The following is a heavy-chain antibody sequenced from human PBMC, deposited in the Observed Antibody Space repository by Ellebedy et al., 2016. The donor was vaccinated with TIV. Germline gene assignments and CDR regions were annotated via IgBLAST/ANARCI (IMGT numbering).Heavy chain of an antibody. Sequence: MPSETLSLTCTVSGGSMISDDQYWSWVRQPPGKGLEWIGYIYYSGTTYYNPSLKHRLTMSVDKSKSQVSLKLTSVTAADTAVYYCARGGGDRPHALDLWGQGTMVTVSS. CDR2: IYYSGTT. D-gene: IGHD3-10*01. J-gene: IGHJ3*01. CDR3: ARGGGDRPHALDL. V-gene: IGHV4-30-4*01. CDR1: GGSMISDDQY.